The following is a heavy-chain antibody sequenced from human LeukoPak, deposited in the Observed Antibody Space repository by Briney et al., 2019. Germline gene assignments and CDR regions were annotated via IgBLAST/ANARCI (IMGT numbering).Heavy chain of an antibody. Sequence: GGSLRLSCAASGFTFSSYSMNWVRQAPGKGLEWVSYISSSSSTIYYADSVKGRFTISRDNAKNSVYLQMNSLRAEDTAVYYCARSYYDNSGSFGFWGQGTLVTVSS. CDR3: ARSYYDNSGSFGF. V-gene: IGHV3-48*04. D-gene: IGHD3-22*01. CDR1: GFTFSSYS. J-gene: IGHJ4*02. CDR2: ISSSSSTI.